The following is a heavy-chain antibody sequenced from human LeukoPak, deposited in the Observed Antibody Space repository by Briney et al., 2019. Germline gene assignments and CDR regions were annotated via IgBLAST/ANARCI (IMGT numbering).Heavy chain of an antibody. CDR2: INPSGGST. Sequence: ASVKVSCTASGYTFTSYYMHWVRQAPGQGLEWMGIINPSGGSTSYAQKFQGRVTMTRDTSTSTVYMELSSLRSEDTAVYYCARDFPYCSGGSCYSDYYYGMDVWGQGTTVTVSS. D-gene: IGHD2-15*01. J-gene: IGHJ6*02. CDR3: ARDFPYCSGGSCYSDYYYGMDV. V-gene: IGHV1-46*01. CDR1: GYTFTSYY.